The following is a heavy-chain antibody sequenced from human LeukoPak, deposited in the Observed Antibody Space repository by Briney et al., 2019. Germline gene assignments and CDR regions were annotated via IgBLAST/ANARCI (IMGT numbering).Heavy chain of an antibody. CDR2: ISAYNGNT. J-gene: IGHJ4*02. V-gene: IGHV1-18*01. Sequence: ASVKVCCKASGYTFTSYGISWVRQAPGQGLEWMGWISAYNGNTNYAQKLQGRVTMTTDTSTSTAYMELRSLRSDDTAVYYCARVSYDFWSGYYNDHPQDYWGQGTLVTVSS. CDR1: GYTFTSYG. CDR3: ARVSYDFWSGYYNDHPQDY. D-gene: IGHD3-3*01.